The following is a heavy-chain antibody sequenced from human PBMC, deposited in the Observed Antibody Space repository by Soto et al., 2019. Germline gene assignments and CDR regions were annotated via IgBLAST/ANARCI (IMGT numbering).Heavy chain of an antibody. CDR3: AKEKVSTTVTAYYYYGMDV. CDR1: GFTFSSYG. V-gene: IGHV3-30*18. CDR2: ISYDGSNK. J-gene: IGHJ6*02. Sequence: QVQLVESGGGVVQPGRSLRLSCAASGFTFSSYGMHWVRQAPGKGLEWVAVISYDGSNKYYADSVKGRFTISRDNSKNTLYLQMNSLRAEVTAVYYCAKEKVSTTVTAYYYYGMDVWGQGTTVTVSS. D-gene: IGHD4-4*01.